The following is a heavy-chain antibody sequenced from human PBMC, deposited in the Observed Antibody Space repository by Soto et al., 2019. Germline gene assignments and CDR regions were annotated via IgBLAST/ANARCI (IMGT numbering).Heavy chain of an antibody. D-gene: IGHD2-2*01. Sequence: PSETLSLTCTVSGGSISSGDYYWSWIRQPPGKGLEWIGYIYYSGSTYYNPSLKSRVTISVDTSKNQFSLKLSSVTAADTAVYYCARGKGTSVCYYYGMDVWGQGTTVTVS. CDR2: IYYSGST. CDR3: ARGKGTSVCYYYGMDV. J-gene: IGHJ6*02. V-gene: IGHV4-30-4*01. CDR1: GGSISSGDYY.